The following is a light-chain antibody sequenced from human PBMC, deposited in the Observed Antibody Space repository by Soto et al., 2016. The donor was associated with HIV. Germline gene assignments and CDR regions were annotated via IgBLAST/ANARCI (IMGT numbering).Light chain of an antibody. CDR3: QSYDNTLKAYV. Sequence: QSLLTQPPSVSGAPGQRVTISCTGRSSNIGAGFDVHWYQQLPGTAPKLLIYGYIDRPSWVPDRFSGSKSGTSASLTITGLQAEDEADYYCQSYDNTLKAYVFGAGTKVIV. V-gene: IGLV1-40*01. CDR1: SSNIGAGFD. CDR2: GYI. J-gene: IGLJ1*01.